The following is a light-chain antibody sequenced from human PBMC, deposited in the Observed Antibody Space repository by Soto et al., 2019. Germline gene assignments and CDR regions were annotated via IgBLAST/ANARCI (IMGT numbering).Light chain of an antibody. CDR3: QQYNSYSPT. J-gene: IGKJ1*01. CDR1: QSISTW. Sequence: DIQMTQSPSTLSASVGDRVTLTCRAGQSISTWLAWYQQEPGKAPKLLIHKASSLQSGVPSRFSGSGSGTDFTLTISSLHPDDFATYYCQQYNSYSPTFGQGTKVDIK. CDR2: KAS. V-gene: IGKV1-5*03.